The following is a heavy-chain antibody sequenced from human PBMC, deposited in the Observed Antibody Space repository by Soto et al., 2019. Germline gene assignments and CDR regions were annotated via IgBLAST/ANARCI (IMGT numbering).Heavy chain of an antibody. D-gene: IGHD4-4*01. Sequence: GGSLRLSCAASGFTFSSYAMHWVRQAPGKGLEWVAVISYDGSNKYYADSVKGRFTISRDNSKNTLYLQMNSLRAEDTAVYYCARVTVRGFVGYYYGMDVWGQGTTVTVSS. CDR2: ISYDGSNK. J-gene: IGHJ6*02. CDR3: ARVTVRGFVGYYYGMDV. V-gene: IGHV3-30-3*01. CDR1: GFTFSSYA.